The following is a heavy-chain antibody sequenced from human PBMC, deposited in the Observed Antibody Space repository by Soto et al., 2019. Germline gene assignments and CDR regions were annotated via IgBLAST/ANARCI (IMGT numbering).Heavy chain of an antibody. J-gene: IGHJ5*02. V-gene: IGHV4-39*01. CDR1: GGSISSSSYY. CDR2: IYYSGST. Sequence: NPSETLSLTCTVSGGSISSSSYYWGWIRQPPGKGLEWIGSIYYSGSTYYNPSLKSRVTISVDTSKNQFSLKLSSVTAADTAVYYCARLNYDFWSGYLPFSTSDWFDPWGQGTLVTVSS. CDR3: ARLNYDFWSGYLPFSTSDWFDP. D-gene: IGHD3-3*01.